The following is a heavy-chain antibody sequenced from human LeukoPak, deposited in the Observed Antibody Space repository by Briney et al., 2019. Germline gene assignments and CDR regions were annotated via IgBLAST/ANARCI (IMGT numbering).Heavy chain of an antibody. CDR2: IIPIFGTA. CDR3: ARGVYYYDSSGYYYGPYYFDY. Sequence: SVTVSCTASGGTFSIYAISWVRQAPGQGLEWMGGIIPIFGTANYAQKFQGRVTITADESTSTAYMELSSLRSEDTAVYYCARGVYYYDSSGYYYGPYYFDYWGQGTLVTVSS. D-gene: IGHD3-22*01. V-gene: IGHV1-69*13. CDR1: GGTFSIYA. J-gene: IGHJ4*02.